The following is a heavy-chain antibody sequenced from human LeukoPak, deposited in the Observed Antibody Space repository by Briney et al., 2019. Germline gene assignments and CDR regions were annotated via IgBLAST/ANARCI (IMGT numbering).Heavy chain of an antibody. CDR2: ISAYNGNT. D-gene: IGHD3-9*01. CDR1: GYTFTSYG. Sequence: ASVKVSCKASGYTFTSYGISWVRQAPGQGLEWMGWISAYNGNTNYAQKLQGRVTTTTDTSTSTAYMELRSLRSDDTAVYYCASRALRYFDWLPNFDYWGQGTLVTVSS. CDR3: ASRALRYFDWLPNFDY. J-gene: IGHJ4*02. V-gene: IGHV1-18*01.